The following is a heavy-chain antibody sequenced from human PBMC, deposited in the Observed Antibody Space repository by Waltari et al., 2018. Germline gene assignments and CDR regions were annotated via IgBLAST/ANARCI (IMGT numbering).Heavy chain of an antibody. CDR3: ARHYGVAVAGDY. CDR2: IYHSGST. CDR1: GYSISSGYY. D-gene: IGHD6-19*01. V-gene: IGHV4-38-2*01. Sequence: QVQLQESGPGLVKPSETLSLTCAVSGYSISSGYYWGWIRQPPGKGLEWIGSIYHSGSTYYNPSLKSRVTISVDTSKNQFSLKLSSVTAADTAVYYCARHYGVAVAGDYWGQGTLVTVSS. J-gene: IGHJ4*02.